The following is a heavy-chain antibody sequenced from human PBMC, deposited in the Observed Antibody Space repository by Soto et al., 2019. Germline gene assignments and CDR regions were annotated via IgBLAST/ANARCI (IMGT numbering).Heavy chain of an antibody. CDR2: MNPNSGNT. CDR1: GYTSTSYD. CDR3: AISGIGGLTGGLDY. J-gene: IGHJ4*02. V-gene: IGHV1-8*01. Sequence: QVQLVQSGAEVKKPGASVKVSCKASGYTSTSYDINWVRQATGQGLEWMGWMNPNSGNTGYAQKFQGRVTMTRNTXXSTAYMELSSLRSEDTAVYYWAISGIGGLTGGLDYWGQGTLVTVSS. D-gene: IGHD1-26*01.